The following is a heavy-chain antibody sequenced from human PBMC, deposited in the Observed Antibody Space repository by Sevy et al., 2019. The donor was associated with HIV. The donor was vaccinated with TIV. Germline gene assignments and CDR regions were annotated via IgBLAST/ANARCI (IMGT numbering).Heavy chain of an antibody. V-gene: IGHV3-30*03. CDR1: GFIFGDYD. J-gene: IGHJ6*02. CDR3: FGRAPSGGNGHHHFRFDL. Sequence: GGSLRLSCTVSGFIFGDYDMHWVRQAPGKGLEWVSLILDRGDQTFYGESVKGRSTISRDNAKNTLYLQMSRLRHEDTAGYYLFGRAPSGGNGHHHFRFDLWGQGTTVTVSS. CDR2: ILDRGDQT. D-gene: IGHD3-10*02.